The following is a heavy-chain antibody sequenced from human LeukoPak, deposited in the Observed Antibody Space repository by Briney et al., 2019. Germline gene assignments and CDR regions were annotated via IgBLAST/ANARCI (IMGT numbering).Heavy chain of an antibody. D-gene: IGHD2-2*01. CDR1: GGSFSGYY. J-gene: IGHJ5*02. CDR3: ARGTPPYCSSTSCYAWFDP. Sequence: SETLSLTCAVYGGSFSGYYWSWIRQPPGKGLERIGEINHSGSTNYNPSLKSRVTISVDTSKNQFSLKLSSVTAADTAVYYCARGTPPYCSSTSCYAWFDPWGQGTLVTVSS. V-gene: IGHV4-34*01. CDR2: INHSGST.